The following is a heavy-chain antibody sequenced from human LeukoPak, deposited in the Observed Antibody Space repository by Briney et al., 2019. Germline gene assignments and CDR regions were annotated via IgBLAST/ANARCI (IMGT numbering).Heavy chain of an antibody. Sequence: PGGSLRLSCAASGFTFSSHWIHWVRQAPGKGLVWVSRINSDGSSISYADSVKGRFTISRDNAKNTLYLQMNSLRAEDTAVYFCAKYSGSYYYPPNWDSWGQGTLVTVSS. V-gene: IGHV3-74*01. D-gene: IGHD1-26*01. CDR3: AKYSGSYYYPPNWDS. CDR2: INSDGSSI. J-gene: IGHJ4*02. CDR1: GFTFSSHW.